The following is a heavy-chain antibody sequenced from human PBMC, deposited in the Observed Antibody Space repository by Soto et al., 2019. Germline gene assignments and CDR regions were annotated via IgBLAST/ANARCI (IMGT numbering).Heavy chain of an antibody. V-gene: IGHV4-59*08. CDR1: GGSISSYY. CDR2: IYYSGST. CDR3: ARAGTYDFWSGYYTTRDAFDI. D-gene: IGHD3-3*01. J-gene: IGHJ3*02. Sequence: SETLSLTCTVSGGSISSYYWSWIRQPPGKGLEWIGYIYYSGSTNYNPSLKSRVTISVDTSKNQFSLKLSSVTAADTAVYYCARAGTYDFWSGYYTTRDAFDIWGQGTMVTVSS.